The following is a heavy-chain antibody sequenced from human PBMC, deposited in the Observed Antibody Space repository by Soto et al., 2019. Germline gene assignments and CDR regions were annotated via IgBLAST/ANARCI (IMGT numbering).Heavy chain of an antibody. J-gene: IGHJ5*02. CDR1: GGSISSYY. CDR3: ARVFRYGSGSFAWFDH. V-gene: IGHV4-4*07. Sequence: QVQLQESGPGLVKPSETLSLTCTVSGGSISSYYWSWIRQPAGKGLEWIGRIYTSGSTNYNPSLKSRVTMSVDTSKNQFSLKLSSVTAADTAVYYCARVFRYGSGSFAWFDHWGQGTLVTVSS. CDR2: IYTSGST. D-gene: IGHD3-10*01.